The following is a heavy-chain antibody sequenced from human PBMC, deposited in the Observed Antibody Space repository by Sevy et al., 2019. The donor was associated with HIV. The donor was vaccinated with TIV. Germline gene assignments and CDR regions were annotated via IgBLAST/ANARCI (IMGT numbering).Heavy chain of an antibody. CDR1: GGIFRSNA. Sequence: ASVKVSCKASGGIFRSNAISWVRQAPGRGLEWMGGIIAVFGTTNYAQKFQGRVTVTADEARSTAYMELSSLRSEDTAVYYCASDKYYYVSGSFDYWGQGTQVTVSS. CDR3: ASDKYYYVSGSFDY. V-gene: IGHV1-69*13. J-gene: IGHJ4*01. CDR2: IIAVFGTT. D-gene: IGHD3-10*01.